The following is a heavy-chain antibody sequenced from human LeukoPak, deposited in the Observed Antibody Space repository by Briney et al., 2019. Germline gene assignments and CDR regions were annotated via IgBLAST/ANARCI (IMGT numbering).Heavy chain of an antibody. CDR2: ISYDGSNK. Sequence: GGSLRLSCAASGFTFSSYGMHWVRQAPGKGLEWVAVISYDGSNKYYADSVKGRFTITRDNSKNTLYLQMNSLRAEDTAVYYCAKGVAGPDYWGQGTLVTVSS. V-gene: IGHV3-30*18. CDR1: GFTFSSYG. J-gene: IGHJ4*02. D-gene: IGHD6-19*01. CDR3: AKGVAGPDY.